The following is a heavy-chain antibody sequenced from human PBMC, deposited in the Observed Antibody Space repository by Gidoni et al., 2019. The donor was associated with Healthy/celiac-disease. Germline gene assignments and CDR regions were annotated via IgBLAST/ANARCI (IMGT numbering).Heavy chain of an antibody. CDR3: ARHQGSTWYDWFHP. Sequence: EVQLLESGGALVQPGGSLTLSCAAAGFNFRNYAMTWVRQAPGKGLEWVSTITGHGEGAYYADSVKGRSTISRDNSKSTLYMQMTNLRADDTAMYYCARHQGSTWYDWFHPWGQGTLVTVSS. CDR2: ITGHGEGA. D-gene: IGHD6-13*01. V-gene: IGHV3-23*01. J-gene: IGHJ5*02. CDR1: GFNFRNYA.